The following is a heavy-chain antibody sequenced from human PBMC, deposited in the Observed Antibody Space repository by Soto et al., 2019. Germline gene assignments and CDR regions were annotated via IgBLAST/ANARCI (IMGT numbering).Heavy chain of an antibody. Sequence: ILSLTCTVSGDSISGGGYYWGWVRQRPGKGLEWIGCIYHSGGTHYNPSLKSRLTMSVDKSKNQFSLRLASVTAADTAVYYGASDNSITVNSANGAYGMDVWGQGTTVTGSS. J-gene: IGHJ6*02. CDR2: IYHSGGT. CDR3: ASDNSITVNSANGAYGMDV. V-gene: IGHV4-31*03. CDR1: GDSISGGGYY. D-gene: IGHD2-21*01.